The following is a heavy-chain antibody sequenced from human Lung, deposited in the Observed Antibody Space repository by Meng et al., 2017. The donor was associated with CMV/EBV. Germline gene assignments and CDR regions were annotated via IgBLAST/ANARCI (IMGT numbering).Heavy chain of an antibody. CDR1: GFTFSSYA. CDR3: AKRGDSSGTYAMDV. D-gene: IGHD3-22*01. Sequence: GGSLRLXXAASGFTFSSYAMHWVRQAPGKGLEWVANIRFDGTNKYHADSVKGRFTISRDNSKSTLYLQMNSLRAEDTAVYYCAKRGDSSGTYAMDVWGQGTTVTVSS. V-gene: IGHV3-30*02. J-gene: IGHJ6*02. CDR2: IRFDGTNK.